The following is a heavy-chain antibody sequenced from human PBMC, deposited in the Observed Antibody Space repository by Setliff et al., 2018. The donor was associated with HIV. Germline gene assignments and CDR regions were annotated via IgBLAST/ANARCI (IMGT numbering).Heavy chain of an antibody. V-gene: IGHV1-69*13. D-gene: IGHD3-10*01. Sequence: SVKVSCKASGGTFSLYAINWVRQAPGQGLEWMGGIIPIFNTANYAQKFQGRVTITADGSTSTAYLELRSLRSEDTAVYYCETDDYYGSGTHWRGVPWGQGTLVTVSS. J-gene: IGHJ5*02. CDR1: GGTFSLYA. CDR3: ETDDYYGSGTHWRGVP. CDR2: IIPIFNTA.